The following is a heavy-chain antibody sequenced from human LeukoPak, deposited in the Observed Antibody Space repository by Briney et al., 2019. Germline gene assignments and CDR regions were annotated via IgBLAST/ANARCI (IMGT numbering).Heavy chain of an antibody. D-gene: IGHD6-19*01. CDR2: ISDSGDDT. CDR3: VKVGGGSGWYWSP. J-gene: IGHJ5*02. V-gene: IGHV3-23*01. Sequence: GGSLRLSCTGSGFTFSNYVMSWVRQAPGKRLEWVSGISDSGDDTDYADSVKGRFTISGDNSKNTLFLQMNILRVEDTAVYYCVKVGGGSGWYWSPWGQGTLVTVSS. CDR1: GFTFSNYV.